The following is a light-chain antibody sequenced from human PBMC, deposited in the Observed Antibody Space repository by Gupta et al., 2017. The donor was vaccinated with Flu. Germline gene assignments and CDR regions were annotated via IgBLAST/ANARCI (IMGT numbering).Light chain of an antibody. CDR1: QSVSSY. CDR3: QQRSKWPT. Sequence: CPATLSLSPGERDTLSCRASQSVSSYLAWYQQKPGQAPRLLIYDASNRATGIPARFSGSGSGTDFTLTISSLEPEDFAVYYCQQRSKWPTFGGGTKVEIK. V-gene: IGKV3-11*01. CDR2: DAS. J-gene: IGKJ4*01.